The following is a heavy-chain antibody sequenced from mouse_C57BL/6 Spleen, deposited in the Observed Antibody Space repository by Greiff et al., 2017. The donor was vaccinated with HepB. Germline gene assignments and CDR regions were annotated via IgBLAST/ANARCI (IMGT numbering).Heavy chain of an antibody. CDR3: ARPNYGPYAMDY. V-gene: IGHV5-17*01. D-gene: IGHD1-1*02. Sequence: EVKLVESGGGLVKPGGSLKLSCAASGFTFSDYGMHWVRQAPEKGLEWVAYISSGSSTIYYADTVKGRFTISRDNAKNTLFLQMTSLRSEDKAMFYCARPNYGPYAMDYWGQGTSVTVSS. J-gene: IGHJ4*01. CDR1: GFTFSDYG. CDR2: ISSGSSTI.